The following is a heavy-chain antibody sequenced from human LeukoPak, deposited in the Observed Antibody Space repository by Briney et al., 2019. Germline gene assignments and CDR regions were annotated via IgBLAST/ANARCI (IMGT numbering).Heavy chain of an antibody. D-gene: IGHD2-2*01. CDR2: MNPNSGDT. CDR1: VYTFTNFY. V-gene: IGHV1-2*02. Sequence: GASVKVSCKASVYTFTNFYIHWVRQAPGQGLEWMGWMNPNSGDTSYAREFQDRVTITRDTSLTTAYMELSSLRSDDTAVYYCARRPINCIITNCYVDNWGQGTLVTVSS. J-gene: IGHJ4*02. CDR3: ARRPINCIITNCYVDN.